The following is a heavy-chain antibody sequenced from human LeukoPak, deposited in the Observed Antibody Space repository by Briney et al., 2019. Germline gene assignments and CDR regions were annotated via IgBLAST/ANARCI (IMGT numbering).Heavy chain of an antibody. CDR1: GGSISSGDYY. J-gene: IGHJ4*02. CDR3: ARTRGYSYDLDY. D-gene: IGHD5-18*01. V-gene: IGHV4-30-4*01. CDR2: IYYSGST. Sequence: SETLSLTCTVSGGSISSGDYYWSWIRQPPGKGLEWIGYIYYSGSTYYNPSLKSRVTISVDTSKNQFSLKLSSVTAADTAVYYCARTRGYSYDLDYWGQGTLVTVSS.